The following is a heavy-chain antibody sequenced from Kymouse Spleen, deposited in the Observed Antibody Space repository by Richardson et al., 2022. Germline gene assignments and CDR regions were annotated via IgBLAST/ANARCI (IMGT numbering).Heavy chain of an antibody. CDR3: ARDRITIFGVVPYYYYYYGMDV. Sequence: QVQLQESGPGLVKPSETLSLTCTVSGGSVSSGSYYWSWIRQPPGKGLEWIGYIYYSGSTNYNPSLKSRVTISVDTSKNQFSLKLSSVTAADTAVYYCARDRITIFGVVPYYYYYYGMDVWGQGTTVTVSS. CDR2: IYYSGST. D-gene: IGHD3-3*01. CDR1: GGSVSSGSYY. J-gene: IGHJ6*02. V-gene: IGHV4-61*01.